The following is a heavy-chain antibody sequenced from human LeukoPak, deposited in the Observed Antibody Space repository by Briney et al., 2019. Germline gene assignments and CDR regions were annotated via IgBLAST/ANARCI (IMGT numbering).Heavy chain of an antibody. CDR2: IYSGGST. CDR3: ARDGPSSTTRKGFDY. Sequence: PSETLSLTCAVYGGSFSGYYWSWVRQAPGKGLEWVSVIYSGGSTYYADSVKGRFTISRDNSKNTLYLQMNSLRAEDTAVYYCARDGPSSTTRKGFDYWGQGTLVTVSS. CDR1: GGSFSGYY. D-gene: IGHD2-2*01. J-gene: IGHJ4*02. V-gene: IGHV3-66*01.